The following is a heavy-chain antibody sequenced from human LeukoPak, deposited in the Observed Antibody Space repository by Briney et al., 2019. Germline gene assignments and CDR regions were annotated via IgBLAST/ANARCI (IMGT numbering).Heavy chain of an antibody. CDR3: ARSRGQQLVPNRGYYFDY. J-gene: IGHJ4*02. CDR2: INHSGGT. Sequence: SETLSLTCAVYGGSFSGYYWSWIRQPPGKGLEWIGEINHSGGTNYNPSLKSRVTISVDTSKNQFSLKLSSMTAADTAVYYCARSRGQQLVPNRGYYFDYWGQGTLVTVSS. V-gene: IGHV4-34*01. CDR1: GGSFSGYY. D-gene: IGHD6-13*01.